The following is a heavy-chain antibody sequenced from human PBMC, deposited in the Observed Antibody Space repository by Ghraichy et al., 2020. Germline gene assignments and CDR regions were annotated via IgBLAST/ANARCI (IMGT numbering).Heavy chain of an antibody. CDR1: GDSITSHF. CDR2: FYHTGSR. D-gene: IGHD3-16*01. Sequence: SETLSLTCTVSGDSITSHFWSWIRQPPGKGLEWIGYFYHTGSRNYNPSLKGRVTMSVDTSKNQFSLKLRSVTAADTAVYYCARDMRLGDNDYYNGMDVRGQGTTVSVSS. J-gene: IGHJ6*02. V-gene: IGHV4-59*11. CDR3: ARDMRLGDNDYYNGMDV.